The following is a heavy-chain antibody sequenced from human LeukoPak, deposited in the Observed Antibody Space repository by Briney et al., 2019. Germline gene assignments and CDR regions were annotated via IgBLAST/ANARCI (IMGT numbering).Heavy chain of an antibody. D-gene: IGHD3-10*01. CDR3: ARRSHFKTVRGDDAFDI. V-gene: IGHV1-18*01. Sequence: GASVKVSCKASGYTFTNYGISWMRQAPGQGLEWMGWISGYNSNTNYAQNLQGRVTMTTDTSTSTAYMELRSLRSDDTAVYYCARRSHFKTVRGDDAFDIWGQGTMVTVSS. CDR1: GYTFTNYG. CDR2: ISGYNSNT. J-gene: IGHJ3*02.